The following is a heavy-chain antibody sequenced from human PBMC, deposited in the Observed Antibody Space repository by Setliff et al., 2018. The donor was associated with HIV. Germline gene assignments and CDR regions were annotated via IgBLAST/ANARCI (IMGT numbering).Heavy chain of an antibody. D-gene: IGHD2-21*02. CDR2: GYYSGIT. V-gene: IGHV4-59*08. Sequence: SETLSLTCTVSGGSISNYYWSWIRQPPGKGLEWIGCGYYSGITHYDPSLKSRVSISVDASKNQFSLRLNSVTVADTAVYFCARSSRGSLRDLDYWGPGTLVTVTS. CDR3: ARSSRGSLRDLDY. J-gene: IGHJ4*02. CDR1: GGSISNYY.